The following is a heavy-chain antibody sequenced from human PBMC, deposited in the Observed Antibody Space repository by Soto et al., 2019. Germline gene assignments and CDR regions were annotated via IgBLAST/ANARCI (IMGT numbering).Heavy chain of an antibody. CDR2: IYYSGTT. D-gene: IGHD3-3*01. Sequence: WIWIRQPPGKGLEWIGYIYYSGTTNYNPSLKSRVTISEDTSKNQFSLELKSVTAADTAVYYCARGPARSGYYTWFDPWGQGVLVTVSS. V-gene: IGHV4-59*01. CDR3: ARGPARSGYYTWFDP. J-gene: IGHJ5*02.